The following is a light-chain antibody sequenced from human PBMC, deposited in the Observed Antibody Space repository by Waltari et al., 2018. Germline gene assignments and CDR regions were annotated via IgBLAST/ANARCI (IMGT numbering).Light chain of an antibody. Sequence: QSALTQPASVSGSPGQSITISCTGTSNDVGGYGYVSWYQQYPGKAPKLMIYEVSYRPSGIATRFPGSKSGNPASLTISGLQAEDEADYYCSSHTSTVPHVFGTGTKVTVV. CDR3: SSHTSTVPHV. CDR1: SNDVGGYGY. CDR2: EVS. V-gene: IGLV2-14*01. J-gene: IGLJ1*01.